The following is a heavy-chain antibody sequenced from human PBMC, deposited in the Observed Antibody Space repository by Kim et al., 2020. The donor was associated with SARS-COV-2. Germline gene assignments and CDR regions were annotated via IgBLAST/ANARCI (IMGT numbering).Heavy chain of an antibody. CDR2: IGGDGIST. CDR1: GFTLRSYW. D-gene: IGHD3-10*02. Sequence: GGSLRLSCEASGFTLRSYWINWVRQAPGKGLVWVSRIGGDGISTHYADSVKGRFTVSRDNDDNTVYLQMNSLRADDTAVYYCARGMFKTGFDVWGQGTTVTVSS. V-gene: IGHV3-74*01. J-gene: IGHJ6*02. CDR3: ARGMFKTGFDV.